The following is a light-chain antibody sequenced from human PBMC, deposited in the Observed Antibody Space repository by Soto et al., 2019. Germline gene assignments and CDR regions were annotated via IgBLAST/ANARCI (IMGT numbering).Light chain of an antibody. V-gene: IGLV2-14*01. CDR1: SSDVGGYNY. CDR2: DVN. J-gene: IGLJ3*02. Sequence: QSALTQPASVSGSPGQSITISCTGTSSDVGGYNYVSWYQEHPGKAPKLMIFDVNNRPSGVSNRFSGSKSGNTASLTISGLHAEDEADYYCCSYTSSSTWVFGGGTKLTVL. CDR3: CSYTSSSTWV.